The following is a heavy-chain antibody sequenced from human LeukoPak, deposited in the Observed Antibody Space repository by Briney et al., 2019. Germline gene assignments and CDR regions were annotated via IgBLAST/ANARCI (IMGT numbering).Heavy chain of an antibody. CDR2: MNPNSGNT. CDR1: GYTFTSYD. J-gene: IGHJ4*02. D-gene: IGHD6-6*01. Sequence: ASVKVSCKASGYTFTSYDINWVRQATGQGLEWMGWMNPNSGNTGYAQKFRGRVTITRNTSRSTAYMELSSLRSEDTAVYYCARGRRGSSSGRLDYWGQGTLVTVSS. CDR3: ARGRRGSSSGRLDY. V-gene: IGHV1-8*03.